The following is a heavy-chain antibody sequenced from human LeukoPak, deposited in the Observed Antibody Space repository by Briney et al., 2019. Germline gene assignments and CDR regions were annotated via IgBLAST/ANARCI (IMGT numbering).Heavy chain of an antibody. CDR2: ISGSGTTV. CDR3: ARSVQWLPY. Sequence: GGSLRLSCVASGFTFSSYEMTWLRQSPGKGLEWVSYISGSGTTVYYADSVKGRFTISRDNAKNSLYLQMNSLRAEDTAIYYCARSVQWLPYWGQGTLVTVSS. J-gene: IGHJ4*02. CDR1: GFTFSSYE. D-gene: IGHD6-19*01. V-gene: IGHV3-48*03.